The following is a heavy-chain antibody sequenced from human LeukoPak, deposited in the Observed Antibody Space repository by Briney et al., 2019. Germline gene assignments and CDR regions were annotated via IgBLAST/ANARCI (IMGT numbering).Heavy chain of an antibody. J-gene: IGHJ5*02. CDR1: GGSFCGYF. Sequence: SETLSLTCAVFGGSFCGYFWSWIRQPPGKGLEWIGEINESGSTNYNPSLKSRVTISIDTSKNQFSLKLSSVTAADTAVYYCARSKDIVVVPAANEGWFDPWGQGTLVTVSS. D-gene: IGHD2-2*01. CDR2: INESGST. CDR3: ARSKDIVVVPAANEGWFDP. V-gene: IGHV4-34*01.